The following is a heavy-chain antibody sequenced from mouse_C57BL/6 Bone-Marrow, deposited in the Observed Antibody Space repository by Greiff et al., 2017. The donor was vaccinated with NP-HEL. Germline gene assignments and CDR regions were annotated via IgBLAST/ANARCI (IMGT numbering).Heavy chain of an antibody. D-gene: IGHD1-2*01. CDR1: GFTFSSYA. J-gene: IGHJ2*01. CDR2: ISDGGSYT. V-gene: IGHV5-4*01. CDR3: ARDLFYGSYYFDY. Sequence: DVKLVESGGGLVKPGGSLKLSCAASGFTFSSYAMSWVRQTPEKRLEWVATISDGGSYTYYPDNVKGRFPISRDNAKNNLYLQMSHLKSEDTAMYYCARDLFYGSYYFDYWGQGTTRTVSS.